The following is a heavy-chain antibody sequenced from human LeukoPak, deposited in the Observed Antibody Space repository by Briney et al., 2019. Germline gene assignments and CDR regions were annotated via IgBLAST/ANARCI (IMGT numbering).Heavy chain of an antibody. V-gene: IGHV3-30-3*01. CDR3: ARESRGGYSGYDTPIFDY. CDR1: GFTFSSYA. Sequence: PGGSLRLSCAASGFTFSSYAMHWVRQAPGKGLEWVAVISYDGSNKYYADSVKGRFTISRDNSKNTLYLQMNSLRAEDTAAYYCARESRGGYSGYDTPIFDYWGQGTLVTVSS. J-gene: IGHJ4*02. D-gene: IGHD5-12*01. CDR2: ISYDGSNK.